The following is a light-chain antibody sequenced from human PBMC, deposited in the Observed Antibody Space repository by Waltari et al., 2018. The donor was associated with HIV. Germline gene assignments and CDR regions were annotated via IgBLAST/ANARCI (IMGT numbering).Light chain of an antibody. Sequence: AIPMTPSPPSLSASVGDRVTIPCRASQAIGNDLDWYQQKPGKAPKLLIYGASTLQSGVPSRFSGSGSGTDFTLTISRLQPEDFATYFCLQDYNYPWTFGQGTKVEIK. V-gene: IGKV1-6*01. J-gene: IGKJ1*01. CDR2: GAS. CDR3: LQDYNYPWT. CDR1: QAIGND.